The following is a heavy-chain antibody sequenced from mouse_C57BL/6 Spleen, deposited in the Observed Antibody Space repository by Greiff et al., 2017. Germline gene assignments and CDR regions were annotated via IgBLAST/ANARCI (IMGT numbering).Heavy chain of an antibody. J-gene: IGHJ4*01. CDR1: GYTFSSYA. V-gene: IGHV5-4*01. D-gene: IGHD4-1*01. CDR3: ARGANWYPFYAMDY. CDR2: ISDGGSYT. Sequence: EVQLQESGGGLVKPGGSLKLSCAASGYTFSSYAMSWVRQTPEKRLEWVGTISDGGSYTYYPDNVKGRFTISRDNAKNNLYLQMSHLQSEDTAMYYCARGANWYPFYAMDYWGQGTSVTVSS.